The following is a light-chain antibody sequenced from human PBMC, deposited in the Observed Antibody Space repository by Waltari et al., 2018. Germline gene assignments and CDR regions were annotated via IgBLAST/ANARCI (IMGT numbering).Light chain of an antibody. CDR2: KDT. V-gene: IGLV3-25*03. Sequence: SYGLTPPPSVSVSPGQTARINCSGDVLTMEYGSGYQQKPGRAPVVVLFKDTKRHPGIPERFSGSGSGTTVTLTITGVQAEDEADYYCQSTDTIGTTVVFGGGTRLIAL. CDR3: QSTDTIGTTVV. J-gene: IGLJ2*01. CDR1: VLTMEY.